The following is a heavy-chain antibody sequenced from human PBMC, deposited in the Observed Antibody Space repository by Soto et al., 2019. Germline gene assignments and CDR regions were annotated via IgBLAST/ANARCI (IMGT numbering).Heavy chain of an antibody. CDR2: INGDGSDT. Sequence: EVQLVESGGGLVQPGGSLRLSCGASGFDFNNYWMHWVRQDPGKGLVWVSRINGDGSDTKYADSVKGRFTISRDNAKKTVYLQMNSLRAEDTAVYYCARDPTTGDWCDAWGQGTLVTVSS. CDR1: GFDFNNYW. CDR3: ARDPTTGDWCDA. D-gene: IGHD4-17*01. J-gene: IGHJ5*02. V-gene: IGHV3-74*03.